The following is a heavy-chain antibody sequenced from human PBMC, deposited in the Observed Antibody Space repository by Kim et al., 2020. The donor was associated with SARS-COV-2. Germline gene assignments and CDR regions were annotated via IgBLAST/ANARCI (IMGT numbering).Heavy chain of an antibody. D-gene: IGHD3-10*01. Sequence: SHKSRVTISVDTSKNQFSLKLSSVTAADTAVYYCARQRGYGSGSYYSDYWGQGTLVTVSS. CDR3: ARQRGYGSGSYYSDY. V-gene: IGHV4-39*01. J-gene: IGHJ4*02.